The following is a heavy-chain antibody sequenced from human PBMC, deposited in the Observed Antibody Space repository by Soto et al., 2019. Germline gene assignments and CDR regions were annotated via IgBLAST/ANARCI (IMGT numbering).Heavy chain of an antibody. CDR3: AREARGGKSSWFAL. CDR2: IIPIFGTA. CDR1: GGTFSSYA. Sequence: SVKVSCKASGGTFSSYAISWVRQAPGQGLEWMGGIIPIFGTANYAQKFQGRVTITADESTSTAYMELSSLRSDDTAVYYCAREARGGKSSWFALWGQGTLVPVSS. J-gene: IGHJ5*02. D-gene: IGHD3-16*01. V-gene: IGHV1-69*13.